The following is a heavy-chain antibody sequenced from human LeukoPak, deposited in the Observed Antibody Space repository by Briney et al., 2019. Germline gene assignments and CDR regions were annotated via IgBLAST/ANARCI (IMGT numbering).Heavy chain of an antibody. D-gene: IGHD2/OR15-2a*01. CDR1: GYTLTELS. CDR2: FDPEDGET. Sequence: ASVKVSRKVSGYTLTELSMHWVRQAPGTGLEWMGGFDPEDGETIYAQRFQGRVTMIEDTSTDTAYMELSSLRSEDTAVYYCATDRRRAFPPDYWGQGTLVTVSS. CDR3: ATDRRRAFPPDY. V-gene: IGHV1-24*01. J-gene: IGHJ4*02.